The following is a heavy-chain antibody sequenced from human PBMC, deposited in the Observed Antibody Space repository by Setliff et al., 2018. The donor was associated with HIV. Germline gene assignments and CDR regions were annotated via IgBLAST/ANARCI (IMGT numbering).Heavy chain of an antibody. J-gene: IGHJ4*02. D-gene: IGHD3-10*01. CDR1: GGSISSYY. CDR3: ARSLYYHGSGRSYFDY. CDR2: IYYTGST. V-gene: IGHV4-59*01. Sequence: SETLSLTCTVSGGSISSYYWSWIRQPPGKGLEWIGYIYYTGSTNYNPSLKSRVTISVDTSKNQFSLKLSSATAADTAVYYCARSLYYHGSGRSYFDYWGQGTLVTVSS.